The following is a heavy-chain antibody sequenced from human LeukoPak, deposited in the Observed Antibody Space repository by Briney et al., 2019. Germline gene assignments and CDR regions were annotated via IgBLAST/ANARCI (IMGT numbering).Heavy chain of an antibody. Sequence: TGGSLRLSCAASGFTFSEFEMNWVRQPPGKGLEWVSDISSGGTTIFYADSVKGRFTISRDNAKNSLYLQMNSLRDEDTAIYYCTRGLVVWGQGALVTVSS. D-gene: IGHD2-15*01. V-gene: IGHV3-48*03. J-gene: IGHJ4*02. CDR2: ISSGGTTI. CDR3: TRGLVV. CDR1: GFTFSEFE.